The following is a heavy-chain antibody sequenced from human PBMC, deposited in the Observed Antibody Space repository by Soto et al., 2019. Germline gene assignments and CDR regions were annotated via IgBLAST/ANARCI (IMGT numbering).Heavy chain of an antibody. Sequence: GGSLRLSCAASGFTFSSYAMSWVRQAPGKGLEWVSAISGSGGSTYYADSVKGRFTISRDNSKNTLYLQMNSLRAEDTAVYYCAKDPYYDFWSGRGYYFDYWGQGTLVTVSS. CDR3: AKDPYYDFWSGRGYYFDY. J-gene: IGHJ4*02. D-gene: IGHD3-3*01. V-gene: IGHV3-23*01. CDR2: ISGSGGST. CDR1: GFTFSSYA.